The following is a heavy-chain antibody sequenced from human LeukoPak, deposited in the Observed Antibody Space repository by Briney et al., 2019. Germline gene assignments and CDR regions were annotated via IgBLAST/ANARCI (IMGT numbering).Heavy chain of an antibody. D-gene: IGHD3-16*02. CDR3: LSLTGHFDYVWGSYRPNYVDY. Sequence: SETLSLTCTVSGDSISSSSYYWGWIRQPPGKGLEWIVSMYYSGSTYYNPSLKSRVTISVDTSKNQFSLKLSSVTAADTAVYYCLSLTGHFDYVWGSYRPNYVDYWGQGTLVTVSS. V-gene: IGHV4-39*01. CDR1: GDSISSSSYY. CDR2: MYYSGST. J-gene: IGHJ4*02.